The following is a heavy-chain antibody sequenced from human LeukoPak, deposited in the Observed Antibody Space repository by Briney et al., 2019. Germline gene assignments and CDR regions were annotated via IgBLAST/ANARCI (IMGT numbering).Heavy chain of an antibody. V-gene: IGHV3-74*01. CDR2: IKTDGSST. J-gene: IGHJ4*02. D-gene: IGHD6-19*01. CDR1: GFTFSSYW. CDR3: ARERSSGWSDY. Sequence: GGSLRLSCAASGFTFSSYWMDWVRQAPGKGQVWVSRIKTDGSSTSYADSVKGRFTISRDNAKNTLYMQMNSLRAEDTAVYYCARERSSGWSDYWGQGTLVTVSS.